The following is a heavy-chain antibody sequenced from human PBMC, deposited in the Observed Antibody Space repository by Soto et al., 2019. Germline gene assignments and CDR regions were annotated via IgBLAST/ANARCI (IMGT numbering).Heavy chain of an antibody. D-gene: IGHD2-2*01. CDR3: ARGLRCSSTSCASRRGNYYGMDV. V-gene: IGHV1-69*06. Sequence: SVKVSCKASGGTFSSYAISWVRQAPGQGLEWMGGIIPIFGTANYAQKFQGRVTITADKSTSTAYMELSSLRSEGTAVYYCARGLRCSSTSCASRRGNYYGMDVWGQGTTVTVSS. CDR2: IIPIFGTA. J-gene: IGHJ6*02. CDR1: GGTFSSYA.